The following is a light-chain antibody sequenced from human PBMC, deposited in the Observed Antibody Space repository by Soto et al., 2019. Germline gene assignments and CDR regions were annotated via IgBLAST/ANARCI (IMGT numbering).Light chain of an antibody. J-gene: IGLJ3*02. CDR2: DVT. V-gene: IGLV2-14*01. Sequence: SVLTQPASVSGSPGQSITISCTGTSSDVGHYNSVSWYQHHPGKAPKLMIYDVTNRPSGVSNRFSGSKAANTASLTISGLQAEDEADYYCSSYTTSTTNWVFGGGTKVTVL. CDR1: SSDVGHYNS. CDR3: SSYTTSTTNWV.